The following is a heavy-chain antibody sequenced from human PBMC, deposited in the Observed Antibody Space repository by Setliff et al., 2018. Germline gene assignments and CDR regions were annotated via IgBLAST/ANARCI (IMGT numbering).Heavy chain of an antibody. CDR1: GGSISSSSYY. CDR2: IYYSGST. D-gene: IGHD4-4*01. CDR3: ARDYSNYIDWFDP. V-gene: IGHV4-39*07. Sequence: PSETLSLTCIVSGGSISSSSYYWGWIRQPPGKGLEWIGSIYYSGSTYYNPSLKSRVTTSVDTSKNQFSLKLSSVTAADTAVYYCARDYSNYIDWFDPWGQGTLVTSPQ. J-gene: IGHJ5*02.